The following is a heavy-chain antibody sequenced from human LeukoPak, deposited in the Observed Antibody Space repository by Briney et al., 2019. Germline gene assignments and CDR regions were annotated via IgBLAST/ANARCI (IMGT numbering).Heavy chain of an antibody. CDR2: INHSGST. J-gene: IGHJ3*02. CDR1: GGSFSGYY. D-gene: IGHD6-19*01. V-gene: IGHV4-34*01. Sequence: SETLSLTCAVYGGSFSGYYWSWIRQPPGKGLEWIGEINHSGSTNYNPSLKSRVTISVDTSKNQFSLKLSSVTAADTAVYYCASLIAVAGTADAFDIWGQGTMVTVSS. CDR3: ASLIAVAGTADAFDI.